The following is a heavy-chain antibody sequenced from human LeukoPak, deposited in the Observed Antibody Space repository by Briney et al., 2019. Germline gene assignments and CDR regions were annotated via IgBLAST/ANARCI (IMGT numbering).Heavy chain of an antibody. CDR2: IYTSGST. CDR1: GGSISSYY. Sequence: SETLSLTCTVSGGSISSYYWSWIRQPAGRGLEWIGRIYTSGSTNYNPSLKSRVTMSVDTSKNQFSLKLSSVTAADTAVYYCARDLGLGGYDLGLIYWGQGTLVTVSS. J-gene: IGHJ4*02. D-gene: IGHD5-12*01. CDR3: ARDLGLGGYDLGLIY. V-gene: IGHV4-4*07.